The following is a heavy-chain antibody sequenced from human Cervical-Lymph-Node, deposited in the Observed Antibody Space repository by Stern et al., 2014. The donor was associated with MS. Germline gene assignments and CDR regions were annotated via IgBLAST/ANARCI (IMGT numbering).Heavy chain of an antibody. CDR2: ISYDGSKA. Sequence: VQLVESGGGVVQPGRSLRLFCAATGFNFSSYAMQRVRQAPGKGLEWMAVISYDGSKAYYADSVKGRFTISRDNSKKTLFLQMNSLRLEDTADYYCARDLLWFGEFDWGAMDVWGHGTTVTVSS. CDR1: GFNFSSYA. CDR3: ARDLLWFGEFDWGAMDV. D-gene: IGHD3-10*01. J-gene: IGHJ6*02. V-gene: IGHV3-30-3*01.